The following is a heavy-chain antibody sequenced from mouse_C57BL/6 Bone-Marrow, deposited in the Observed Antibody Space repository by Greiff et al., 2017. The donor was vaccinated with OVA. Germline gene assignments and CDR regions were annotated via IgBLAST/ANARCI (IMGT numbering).Heavy chain of an antibody. D-gene: IGHD3-3*01. Sequence: QVQLKESGAELARPGASVKLSCKASGYTFTSYGISWVKQRTGQGLEWIGEIYPRSGNTYYNEKFKGKATLTADKSSSTAYMELRSLTSEDSAVYFCARGHGRYFDYWGQGTTLTVSS. J-gene: IGHJ2*01. CDR2: IYPRSGNT. CDR1: GYTFTSYG. V-gene: IGHV1-81*01. CDR3: ARGHGRYFDY.